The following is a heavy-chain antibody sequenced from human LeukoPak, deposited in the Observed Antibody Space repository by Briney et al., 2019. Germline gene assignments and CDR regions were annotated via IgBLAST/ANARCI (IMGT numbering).Heavy chain of an antibody. CDR2: ISSSSSYI. V-gene: IGHV3-21*01. CDR3: ARDGAEVATINASGGSDY. Sequence: GGSLRLSCAASGFTFSSYSMNWVRQAPGKGLEWVSSISSSSSYIYYADSVKGRFTISRDNAKNSLYLQMNSLRAEDTAVYDCARDGAEVATINASGGSDYWGQGTLVTVSS. D-gene: IGHD5-12*01. J-gene: IGHJ4*02. CDR1: GFTFSSYS.